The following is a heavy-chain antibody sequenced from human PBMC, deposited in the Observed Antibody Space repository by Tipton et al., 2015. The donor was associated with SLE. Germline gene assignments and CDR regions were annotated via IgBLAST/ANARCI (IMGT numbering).Heavy chain of an antibody. CDR3: ARQVDTEAVGSWNFAF. CDR2: IYYSGST. Sequence: TLSLTCTVSGGSISSSSYYWGWIRQPPGKGLEWIGSIYYSGSTYYNPSLKGRVTISVDASKNQLSLRLSSVTAADTAVYYCARQVDTEAVGSWNFAFWGRGTLVTVSS. V-gene: IGHV4-39*01. J-gene: IGHJ2*01. D-gene: IGHD5-18*01. CDR1: GGSISSSSYY.